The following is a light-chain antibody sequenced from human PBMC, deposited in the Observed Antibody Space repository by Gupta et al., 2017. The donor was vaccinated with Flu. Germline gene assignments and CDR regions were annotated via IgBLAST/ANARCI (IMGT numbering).Light chain of an antibody. CDR2: KVT. Sequence: ISCRSSQGLVYRNRHTNLLGFQRRAGHSSRLIHYKVTYRESGVPDRFSGSGSGTDFTLKISRVEAEDVGTYFCMQGAHRPWAFGQGTTVEIK. CDR1: QGLVYRNRHTN. J-gene: IGKJ1*01. V-gene: IGKV2-30*01. CDR3: MQGAHRPWA.